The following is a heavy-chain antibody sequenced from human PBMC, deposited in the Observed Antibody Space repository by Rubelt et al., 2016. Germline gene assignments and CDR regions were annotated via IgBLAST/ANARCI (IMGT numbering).Heavy chain of an antibody. Sequence: GLECIGEIYHGGSTNYNPSLKSRVTISVEKSKNQFSLKLISVTAADTAVYYCARRSEFVHPYGMDVWGQGTTVTVFS. V-gene: IGHV4-4*02. CDR3: ARRSEFVHPYGMDV. J-gene: IGHJ6*02. D-gene: IGHD3-3*01. CDR2: IYHGGST.